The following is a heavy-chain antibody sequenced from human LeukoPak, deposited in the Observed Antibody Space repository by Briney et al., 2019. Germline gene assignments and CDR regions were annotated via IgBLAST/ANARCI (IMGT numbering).Heavy chain of an antibody. J-gene: IGHJ6*02. CDR1: GYTFTGYY. CDR3: ARGQLRFLEWLPMDV. V-gene: IGHV1-2*06. CDR2: INPNSGGT. Sequence: ASVKVSCKASGYTFTGYYMHWVRQAPGQGLEWMGRINPNSGGTNYAQKFQGRVTMTRDTSISTAYMELSRLISDDTAVYYCARGQLRFLEWLPMDVWGQGTTVTVSS. D-gene: IGHD3-3*01.